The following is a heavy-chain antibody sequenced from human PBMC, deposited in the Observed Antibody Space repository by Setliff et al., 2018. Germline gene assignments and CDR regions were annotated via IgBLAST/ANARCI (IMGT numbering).Heavy chain of an antibody. CDR1: GYSFTTYG. J-gene: IGHJ6*02. CDR2: ISGGDGNT. CDR3: AASVGGAPYYYGLDV. D-gene: IGHD2-15*01. Sequence: ASVKVSCKASGYSFTTYGMHWVRQAPGQRPEWMGWISGGDGNTKYSQKFQDRLTITRDTSASTFYMELSSLRSEDTALYSCAASVGGAPYYYGLDVWGQGTTVTSP. V-gene: IGHV1-3*01.